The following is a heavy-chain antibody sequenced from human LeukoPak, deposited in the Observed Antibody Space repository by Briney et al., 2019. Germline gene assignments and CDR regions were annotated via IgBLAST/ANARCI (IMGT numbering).Heavy chain of an antibody. J-gene: IGHJ4*02. CDR1: GFTFSSYW. D-gene: IGHD3-22*01. CDR2: IKQDGSEK. V-gene: IGHV3-7*01. Sequence: PGGSLRLSCAASGFTFSSYWMSWVRQAPGKGREGLANIKQDGSEKYYVDSVKGRFTISRDNAKNSLYLQMNSLRAEDTAVYYCARDENYDSSGSLFDYWGQGTLVTVSS. CDR3: ARDENYDSSGSLFDY.